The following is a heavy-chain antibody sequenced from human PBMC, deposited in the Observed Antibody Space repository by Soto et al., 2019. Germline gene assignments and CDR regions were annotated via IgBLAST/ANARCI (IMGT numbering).Heavy chain of an antibody. CDR3: AKWPVGASRNWFDP. J-gene: IGHJ5*02. Sequence: GESLKISCKGSGYSLTSNWIGWVRQMPGKGLEWMGIIHPGDSGTRYSPSFRGQVTISADKSISTAYLQWSSLKASDTAMYYCAKWPVGASRNWFDPWGQGTLVTVSS. V-gene: IGHV5-51*01. D-gene: IGHD1-26*01. CDR1: GYSLTSNW. CDR2: IHPGDSGT.